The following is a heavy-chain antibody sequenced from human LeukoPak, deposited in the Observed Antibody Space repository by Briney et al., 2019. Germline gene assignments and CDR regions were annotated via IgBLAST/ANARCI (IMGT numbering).Heavy chain of an antibody. D-gene: IGHD3-10*01. CDR1: GSTFSSNS. J-gene: IGHJ4*02. V-gene: IGHV3-21*01. CDR3: ARDDYYGSGSFSFDY. CDR2: ISSSSSYI. Sequence: GGSLILSCAASGSTFSSNSMNWVRQAPGKGLEWVSSISSSSSYIYYADSVKGRFTISRDNAKNSLYLQMNSLRAEDTAVYYCARDDYYGSGSFSFDYWGQGTLVTVSS.